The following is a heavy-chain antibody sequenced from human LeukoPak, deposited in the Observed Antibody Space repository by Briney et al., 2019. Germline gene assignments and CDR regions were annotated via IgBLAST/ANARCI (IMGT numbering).Heavy chain of an antibody. J-gene: IGHJ3*02. CDR2: INAGNGDT. D-gene: IGHD3-9*01. CDR1: GYTFTSYA. V-gene: IGHV1-3*01. Sequence: ASVKVSCKASGYTFTSYAMHWVRQAPGQRLEWMGWINAGNGDTKYSQKFQGRVTITRDTSASTAYMELSSLRSEDTAVYYCARGRDVLRYFDWLPRLGPDAFDIWGQGTMVTVSS. CDR3: ARGRDVLRYFDWLPRLGPDAFDI.